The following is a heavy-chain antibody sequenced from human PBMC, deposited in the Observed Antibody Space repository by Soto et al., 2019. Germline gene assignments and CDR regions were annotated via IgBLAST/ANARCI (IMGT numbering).Heavy chain of an antibody. CDR2: INYRGTT. V-gene: IGHV4-31*03. D-gene: IGHD1-1*01. CDR1: GGSISRGGNN. J-gene: IGHJ5*02. CDR3: AREDALRVERWFDT. Sequence: KPSETLSLTCTVSGGSISRGGNNWSWIRQLPGKGLEWIGYINYRGTTDYNPSLKSRILISVDTSQNQFSLKLSPVTAADTAVYYCAREDALRVERWFDTWGQGILVTVSS.